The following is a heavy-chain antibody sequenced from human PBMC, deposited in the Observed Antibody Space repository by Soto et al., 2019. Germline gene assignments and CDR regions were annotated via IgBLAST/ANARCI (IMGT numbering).Heavy chain of an antibody. V-gene: IGHV4-39*01. CDR1: GGSISSSSYY. D-gene: IGHD2-2*01. J-gene: IGHJ6*02. CDR2: IYYSGST. Sequence: SETLSLTCTVSGGSISSSSYYWGWIRQPPGKGLEWIGSIYYSGSTYYNPSLKSRVTISVDTSKNQFCLKLSSVTSADTAVYYCARDRMVVVPAAMRTSYYYYGMDVWGQGTTVTVSS. CDR3: ARDRMVVVPAAMRTSYYYYGMDV.